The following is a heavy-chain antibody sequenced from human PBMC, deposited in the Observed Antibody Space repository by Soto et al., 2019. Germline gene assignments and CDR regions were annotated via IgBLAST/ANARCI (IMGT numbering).Heavy chain of an antibody. J-gene: IGHJ6*02. D-gene: IGHD3-16*02. CDR1: GFTFSSYG. V-gene: IGHV3-33*01. Sequence: GGSLRLSCAASGFTFSSYGMHWVRQAPGKGLEWVAVIWYDGSNKYYADSVKGRFTISRDNSKNTLYLQMNSLRAEDTAVYYCARDPLSLPDYYYGMDVWGQGTTVTVSS. CDR3: ARDPLSLPDYYYGMDV. CDR2: IWYDGSNK.